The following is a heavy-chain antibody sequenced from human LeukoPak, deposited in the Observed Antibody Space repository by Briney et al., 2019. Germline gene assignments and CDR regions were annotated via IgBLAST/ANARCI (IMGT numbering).Heavy chain of an antibody. Sequence: GGSLRLSCAASGFTFSSYSMNWVRQAPGKGLEWVSSISSSSSYIYYADSVKGRFTISRDNAKNSLYLQMNSLRAEDTAVYYCARDIPTDDFRSGYGYYYYYGMDVWGQGTTVTVSS. CDR2: ISSSSSYI. CDR1: GFTFSSYS. V-gene: IGHV3-21*01. J-gene: IGHJ6*02. D-gene: IGHD3-3*01. CDR3: ARDIPTDDFRSGYGYYYYYGMDV.